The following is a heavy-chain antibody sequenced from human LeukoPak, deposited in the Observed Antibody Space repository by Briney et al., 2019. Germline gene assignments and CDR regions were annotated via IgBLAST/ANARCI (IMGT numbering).Heavy chain of an antibody. Sequence: GGSLRLSCAASGFILSTYAMSWVRQAPGKGLEWVSGISGSGRSTYYADSVKGRFTISRDNAKNSLFLQMNSLRAGDTAVYYCAREKASTTGTTDYDYWGQGTLVTVSS. CDR1: GFILSTYA. J-gene: IGHJ4*02. CDR3: AREKASTTGTTDYDY. CDR2: ISGSGRST. D-gene: IGHD1-1*01. V-gene: IGHV3-23*01.